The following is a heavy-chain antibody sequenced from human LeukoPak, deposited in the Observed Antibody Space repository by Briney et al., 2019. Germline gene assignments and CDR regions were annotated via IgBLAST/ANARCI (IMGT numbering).Heavy chain of an antibody. D-gene: IGHD4-11*01. J-gene: IGHJ5*02. Sequence: TSAKVSCKASGGTFSSYAISWVRQAPGQGLEWMGGIIPIFGTANYAQKFQGRVTITADESTSTAYMELSSLRSEDTAVYYCARSTTVTGTVFDPWGQGTLVTVSS. V-gene: IGHV1-69*13. CDR3: ARSTTVTGTVFDP. CDR2: IIPIFGTA. CDR1: GGTFSSYA.